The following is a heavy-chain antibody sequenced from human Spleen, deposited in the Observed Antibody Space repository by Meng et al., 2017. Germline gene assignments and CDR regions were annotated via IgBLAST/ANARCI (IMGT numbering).Heavy chain of an antibody. Sequence: SETLSLTCTVSGGSISSGGYYWSWIRQHPGKGLEWIGYIYYSGSTYYNPSLKSRVTISVDTSKNQFSLQLTSVTAAHTAVYYCTRGPTTMAHGFDYWGQGTLVTVSS. J-gene: IGHJ4*02. CDR1: GGSISSGGYY. CDR3: TRGPTTMAHGFDY. D-gene: IGHD4-11*01. CDR2: IYYSGST. V-gene: IGHV4-31*03.